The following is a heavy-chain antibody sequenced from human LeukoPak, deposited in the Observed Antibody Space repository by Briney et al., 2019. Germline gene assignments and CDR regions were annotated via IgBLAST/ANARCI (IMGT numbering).Heavy chain of an antibody. CDR3: ARQRDYYDSSALGGYFDY. J-gene: IGHJ4*02. CDR1: GGSISSSSYY. D-gene: IGHD3-22*01. CDR2: IYYSGST. V-gene: IGHV4-39*01. Sequence: SETLSLTCTVSGGSISSSSYYWGWIRQPPGKGLEWIGSIYYSGSTYYNPSLKSRVTISVDTSKNQFSLKLSSVTAADTAVYYCARQRDYYDSSALGGYFDYWGQGTLVTVSS.